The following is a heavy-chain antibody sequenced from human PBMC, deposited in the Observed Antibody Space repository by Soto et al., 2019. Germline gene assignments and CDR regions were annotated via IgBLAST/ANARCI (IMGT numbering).Heavy chain of an antibody. Sequence: PGGSLRLSCAASGFTFSSYSMNWVRQAPGKGLEWVSSISSSSSYIYYADSVKGRFTISRDNAKNSLYLQMNSLRAEDTAVYYCAREGGSYYDFWSGYYQNSDAFDIWGQGTMVTVS. J-gene: IGHJ3*02. CDR2: ISSSSSYI. D-gene: IGHD3-3*01. CDR3: AREGGSYYDFWSGYYQNSDAFDI. CDR1: GFTFSSYS. V-gene: IGHV3-21*01.